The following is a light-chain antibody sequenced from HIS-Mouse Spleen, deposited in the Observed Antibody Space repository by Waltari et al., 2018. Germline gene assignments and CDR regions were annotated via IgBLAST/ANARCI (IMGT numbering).Light chain of an antibody. CDR1: QRVSSN. V-gene: IGKV3-15*01. CDR3: QQYNNWPPLT. CDR2: GAS. Sequence: EIVMTQSPATLSVSPGERATLPCRASQRVSSNVAWYQQKPGQAPRLLIYGASTRATGIPARFSGSGSGTEFTLTISSMQSEDFAVYYCQQYNNWPPLTFGGGTKVEIK. J-gene: IGKJ4*01.